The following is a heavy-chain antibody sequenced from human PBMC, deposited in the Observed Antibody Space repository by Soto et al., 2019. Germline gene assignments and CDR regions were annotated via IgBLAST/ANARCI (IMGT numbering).Heavy chain of an antibody. D-gene: IGHD6-13*01. CDR2: IDPGDSET. CDR1: GYNFNTYW. CDR3: ARQLTAAADIDY. V-gene: IGHV5-51*01. Sequence: VESLKISCHGSGYNFNTYWIAWVRQMPGKGLEWMGIIDPGDSETRYSPSFQGQVTISADKSISTAYLQWSSLKASDTAIYYCARQLTAAADIDYWGQGTLVTVSS. J-gene: IGHJ4*02.